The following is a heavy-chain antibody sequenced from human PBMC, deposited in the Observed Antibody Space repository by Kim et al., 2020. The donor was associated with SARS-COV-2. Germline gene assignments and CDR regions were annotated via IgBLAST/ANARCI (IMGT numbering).Heavy chain of an antibody. J-gene: IGHJ5*02. D-gene: IGHD4-17*01. V-gene: IGHV3-23*01. Sequence: YYADSVKGRFTISRDNSKNTLYLQMNSLRAEDTAVYYCAKDPTAYNWFDPWGQGTLVTVSS. CDR3: AKDPTAYNWFDP.